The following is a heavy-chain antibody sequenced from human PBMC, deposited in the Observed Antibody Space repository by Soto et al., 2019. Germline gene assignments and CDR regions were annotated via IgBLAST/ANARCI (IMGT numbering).Heavy chain of an antibody. CDR3: ARGLGSSSWPDHDAFDI. Sequence: ASVKVSCKASGYTFTSYDINWVRQATGQGLEWMGWMNPNSGNTGYAQKFQGRVTMTRNTSISTAYMELSSLRSGDTAVYYCARGLGSSSWPDHDAFDIWGQGTMVTVSS. CDR2: MNPNSGNT. D-gene: IGHD6-13*01. CDR1: GYTFTSYD. J-gene: IGHJ3*02. V-gene: IGHV1-8*01.